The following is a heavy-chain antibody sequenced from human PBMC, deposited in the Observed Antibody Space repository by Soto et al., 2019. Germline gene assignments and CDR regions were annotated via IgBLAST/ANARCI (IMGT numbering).Heavy chain of an antibody. V-gene: IGHV3-23*01. CDR1: GFTFTDYA. J-gene: IGHJ4*02. CDR3: ARGSSGYISSWYYFDY. CDR2: ISGIGGST. D-gene: IGHD6-13*01. Sequence: GGSLRLSCAASGFTFTDYALSWVRQAPGKGLEWVATISGIGGSTYLADSVKGRLSISRDNSKNTVSLLMNSLRAEDTAVYFCARGSSGYISSWYYFDYWGRGALVTVSS.